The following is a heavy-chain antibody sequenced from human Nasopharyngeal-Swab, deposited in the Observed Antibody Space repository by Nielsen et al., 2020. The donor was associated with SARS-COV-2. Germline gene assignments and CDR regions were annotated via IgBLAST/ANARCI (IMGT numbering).Heavy chain of an antibody. Sequence: SLKISCAASGFTFSSYAMHWVRQAPGKGLEWVAVISYDGSNKYYADSVKGRFTISRDNSKNTLYLQMNSLRAEDTAVYYCAREDLPSYYFDSSGYYEGNYGMDVWGQGTTVTVSS. D-gene: IGHD3-22*01. J-gene: IGHJ6*02. CDR1: GFTFSSYA. CDR2: ISYDGSNK. CDR3: AREDLPSYYFDSSGYYEGNYGMDV. V-gene: IGHV3-30*04.